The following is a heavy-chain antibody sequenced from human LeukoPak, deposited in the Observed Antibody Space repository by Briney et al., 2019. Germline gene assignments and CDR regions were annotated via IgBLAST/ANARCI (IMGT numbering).Heavy chain of an antibody. CDR1: GFTFSSYA. Sequence: GGSLRLSCAASGFTFSSYAMHWVRQAPGKGLEWVAVISYDGSNKYYADSVKGRFTISRDNSKNTLYLQMNSLRAEDTAVYHCAKDLYYGLDSWGQGTLVTVSS. D-gene: IGHD3-10*01. CDR2: ISYDGSNK. CDR3: AKDLYYGLDS. J-gene: IGHJ4*02. V-gene: IGHV3-30*04.